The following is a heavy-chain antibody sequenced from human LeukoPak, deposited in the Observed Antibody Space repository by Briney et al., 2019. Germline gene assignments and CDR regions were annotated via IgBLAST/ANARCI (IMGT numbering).Heavy chain of an antibody. CDR2: ITTSDGNT. CDR3: AKDGGLWVSAHWGDS. Sequence: GGSLRLSCAASGFTVSSNYMSWVRQAPGKGLEWVSTITTSDGNTYYADSVKGRFTVSRDNSKNTLFLQMNSLRAGDTAVYYCAKDGGLWVSAHWGDSWGRGTLVTVSS. V-gene: IGHV3-23*01. J-gene: IGHJ4*02. CDR1: GFTVSSNY. D-gene: IGHD7-27*01.